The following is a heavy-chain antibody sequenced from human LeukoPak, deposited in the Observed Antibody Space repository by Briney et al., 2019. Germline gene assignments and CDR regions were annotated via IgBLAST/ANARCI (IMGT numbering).Heavy chain of an antibody. CDR2: IIPIFGTA. V-gene: IGHV1-69*13. CDR1: GGTFSSYA. J-gene: IGHJ4*02. CDR3: ATVLLRVRGSYYFDF. Sequence: ASVKVSCKASGGTFSSYAISWVRQAPGQGLEWMGGIIPIFGTANYAQKFQGRVTITADESTNTAYMELSSLRSEDTAVYYCATVLLRVRGSYYFDFWGQGTLVTVSS. D-gene: IGHD3-10*01.